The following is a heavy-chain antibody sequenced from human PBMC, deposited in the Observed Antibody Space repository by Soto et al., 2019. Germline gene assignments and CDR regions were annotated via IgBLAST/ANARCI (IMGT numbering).Heavy chain of an antibody. V-gene: IGHV3-7*01. D-gene: IGHD2-15*01. CDR3: GRDCSGGICYGYYFDY. J-gene: IGHJ4*02. Sequence: EVQLVESGGGLVQLGGSLRLSCATSGFTLSSYWMSWVRQAPGKGLEWVANIKRDGSEKYYVDSVQGRFTISRDNAKNPLYLQMNSLRAEDTAVYYCGRDCSGGICYGYYFDYWGQGTLVTVSS. CDR1: GFTLSSYW. CDR2: IKRDGSEK.